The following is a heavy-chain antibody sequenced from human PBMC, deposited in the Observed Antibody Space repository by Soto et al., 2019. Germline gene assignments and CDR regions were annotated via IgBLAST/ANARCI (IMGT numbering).Heavy chain of an antibody. CDR1: GFTFSSYS. D-gene: IGHD3-22*01. V-gene: IGHV3-21*01. CDR3: ARDLIRYYYDSSGYGHEGSFDY. Sequence: VGSLRLSSAASGFTFSSYSMNWVRQAPGKGLEWVSSISSSSSYIYYADSVKGRFTISRDNAKNSLYLQMNSLRAEDTAVYYCARDLIRYYYDSSGYGHEGSFDYWGQGTLVTVSP. CDR2: ISSSSSYI. J-gene: IGHJ4*02.